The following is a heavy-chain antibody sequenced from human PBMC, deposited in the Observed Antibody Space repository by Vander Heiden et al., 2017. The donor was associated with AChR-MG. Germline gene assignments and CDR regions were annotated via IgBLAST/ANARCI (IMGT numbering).Heavy chain of an antibody. Sequence: EVRLLESAGGLVQPGGSLRLSCVASGFTFTNFVMSWVRQAPGKGLEWVSGIISGSGSSTYFAASVKGRFTISRDNSKNTVYLQMNSLRAEGTAVYYCAKDLLVHDYWRQGTTVTVSS. D-gene: IGHD2-8*02. CDR3: AKDLLVHDY. CDR1: GFTFTNFV. CDR2: ISGSGSST. J-gene: IGHJ4*02. V-gene: IGHV3-23*01.